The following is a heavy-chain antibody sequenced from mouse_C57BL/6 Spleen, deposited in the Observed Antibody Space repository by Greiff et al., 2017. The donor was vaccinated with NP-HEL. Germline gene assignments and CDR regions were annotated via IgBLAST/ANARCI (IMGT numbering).Heavy chain of an antibody. CDR3: ARWGGTTAVDY. D-gene: IGHD1-2*01. CDR2: IYPGSGST. J-gene: IGHJ2*01. Sequence: VQLQQSGAELVKPGASVKMSCKASGYTFTSYWITWVKQRPGQGLEWIGDIYPGSGSTNYNEKFKSKATLTVDTSSSTAYMQLSSLTSEDSAVYYCARWGGTTAVDYWGQGTTLTVSS. V-gene: IGHV1-55*01. CDR1: GYTFTSYW.